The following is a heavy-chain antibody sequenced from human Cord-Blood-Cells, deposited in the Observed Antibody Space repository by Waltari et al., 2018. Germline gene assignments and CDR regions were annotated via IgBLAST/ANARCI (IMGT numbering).Heavy chain of an antibody. V-gene: IGHV3-23*01. D-gene: IGHD2-2*01. CDR2: ISGSGGST. Sequence: EVQLLESGGGLVQPGGSLRLSCAASGFPFRSSAMSWDRQAPGKGLEWFSAISGSGGSTYYADSVKGRFTISRDNSKNTLYLQMNSLRAEDTAVYYCANDIVVVPAAFDYWGQGTLVTVSS. CDR3: ANDIVVVPAAFDY. CDR1: GFPFRSSA. J-gene: IGHJ4*02.